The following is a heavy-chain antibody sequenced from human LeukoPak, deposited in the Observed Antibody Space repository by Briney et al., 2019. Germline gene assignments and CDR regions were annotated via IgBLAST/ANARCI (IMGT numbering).Heavy chain of an antibody. CDR2: IRYDGSNK. V-gene: IGHV3-30*02. CDR1: GFTFSSYG. J-gene: IGHJ4*02. Sequence: GGSLRLSCAASGFTFSSYGMHWVRQAPGKGLEWVAFIRYDGSNKYYAASVKGRFTISRDNSKNTLYLQMNSLRAEDTAVYYCAKSAGAALRTANFDYWGQGTLVTVSS. CDR3: AKSAGAALRTANFDY. D-gene: IGHD2-21*02.